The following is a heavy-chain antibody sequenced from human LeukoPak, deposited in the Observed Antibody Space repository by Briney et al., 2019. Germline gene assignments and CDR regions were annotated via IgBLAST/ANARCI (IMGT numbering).Heavy chain of an antibody. Sequence: PGGSLRLSCAAPGFTLNGYWMHWARQAPGKGLVWVSRINSDGSTTSYADSVKGRFTISRDNSKNTLYLQMNSLRAEDTAVYYCARAFFNYYGSGSYYKRPPWGQGTLVTVSS. J-gene: IGHJ5*02. V-gene: IGHV3-74*01. D-gene: IGHD3-10*01. CDR1: GFTLNGYW. CDR2: INSDGSTT. CDR3: ARAFFNYYGSGSYYKRPP.